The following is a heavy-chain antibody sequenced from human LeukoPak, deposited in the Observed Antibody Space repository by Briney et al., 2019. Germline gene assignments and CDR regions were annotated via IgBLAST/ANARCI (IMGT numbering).Heavy chain of an antibody. J-gene: IGHJ4*02. CDR1: GFTFSSYA. V-gene: IGHV3-21*05. Sequence: GGSLRLSCAASGFTFSSYAMSWVRQAPGKGLEWVSYISSSSSYTNYADSVKGRFTISRDNAKNSLYLQMNSLRVEDTAIYYCATSGSYRFDYWGQGTLVTVSS. D-gene: IGHD1-26*01. CDR3: ATSGSYRFDY. CDR2: ISSSSSYT.